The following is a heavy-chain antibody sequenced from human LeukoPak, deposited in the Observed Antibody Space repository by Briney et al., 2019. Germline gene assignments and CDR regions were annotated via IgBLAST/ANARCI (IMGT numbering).Heavy chain of an antibody. CDR3: ARGRRFNGGWFDP. J-gene: IGHJ5*02. Sequence: SETLSLTCTVSGGSISSSSYYWGWIRQPPGKGLEWIGSIYYSGSTYYNPSLKSRVTISVDTSKNQFSLKLSSVTAADTAVYYCARGRRFNGGWFDPWGQGTLVTVSS. CDR2: IYYSGST. CDR1: GGSISSSSYY. V-gene: IGHV4-39*07. D-gene: IGHD2-8*01.